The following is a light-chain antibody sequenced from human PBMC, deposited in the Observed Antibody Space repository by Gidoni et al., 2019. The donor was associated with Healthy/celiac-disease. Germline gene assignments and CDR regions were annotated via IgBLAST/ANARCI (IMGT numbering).Light chain of an antibody. Sequence: SSLQSGVPSRFSGSGSGTDFTLTISSLQPEDFATYYCQQSYSTLTFXQXTRLXIK. CDR3: QQSYSTLT. J-gene: IGKJ5*01. V-gene: IGKV1-39*01. CDR2: S.